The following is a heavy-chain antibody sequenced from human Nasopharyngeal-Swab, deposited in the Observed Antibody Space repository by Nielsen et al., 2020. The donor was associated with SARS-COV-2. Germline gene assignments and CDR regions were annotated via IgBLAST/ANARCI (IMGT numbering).Heavy chain of an antibody. CDR1: GYTFTSYY. J-gene: IGHJ3*02. CDR3: ARKSLGYSSGWLVAFDI. Sequence: ASVKVSCKASGYTFTSYYMHWVRQAPGQGLEWMGIINPSGGSTSYAQKFQGRVTMTRDTSTSTVYMELSSLRSEDTAVYYCARKSLGYSSGWLVAFDIWGRGTMVTVSS. CDR2: INPSGGST. D-gene: IGHD6-19*01. V-gene: IGHV1-46*01.